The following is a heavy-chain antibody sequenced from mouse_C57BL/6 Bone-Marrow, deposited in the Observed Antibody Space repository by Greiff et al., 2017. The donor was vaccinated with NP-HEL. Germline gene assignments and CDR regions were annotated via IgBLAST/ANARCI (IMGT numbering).Heavy chain of an antibody. CDR3: TRMITTRGGYAMDY. J-gene: IGHJ4*01. V-gene: IGHV6-6*01. CDR1: GFTFSDAW. Sequence: EVHLVESGGGLVQPGGSMKLSCAASGFTFSDAWMDWVRQSPEKGLEWVAEIRNKANNHATYYAESVKGRFTISRDDSKSSVYLQMNSLRAEDTGIYYCTRMITTRGGYAMDYWGQGTSVTVSS. CDR2: IRNKANNHAT. D-gene: IGHD2-4*01.